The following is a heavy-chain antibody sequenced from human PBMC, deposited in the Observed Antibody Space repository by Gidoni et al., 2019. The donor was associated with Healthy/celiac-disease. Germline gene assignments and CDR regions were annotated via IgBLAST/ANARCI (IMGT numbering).Heavy chain of an antibody. CDR3: ARDPRRNGLFYYGMDV. CDR2: IYYSGST. J-gene: IGHJ6*02. D-gene: IGHD2-21*01. Sequence: QVHLQESGPGLVQPSETLSLPCTVSGSLLSSYYWSWLRQPPGKGLEWLGYIYYSGSTNYNPSLKSRVTISVDTSKNKCSLKLSSVTAADTAVYYWARDPRRNGLFYYGMDVWGQGTTVTVSS. CDR1: GSLLSSYY. V-gene: IGHV4-59*01.